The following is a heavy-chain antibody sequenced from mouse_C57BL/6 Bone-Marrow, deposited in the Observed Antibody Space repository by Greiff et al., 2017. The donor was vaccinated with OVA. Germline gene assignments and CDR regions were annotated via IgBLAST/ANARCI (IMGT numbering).Heavy chain of an antibody. J-gene: IGHJ3*01. CDR1: GYTFTSYW. D-gene: IGHD3-1*01. CDR3: ARSGFFAY. Sequence: QVQLQQPGAELVKPGASVKMSCKASGYTFTSYWITWVKQRPGQGLEWIGQIYPGDGDTNYNGKFKGKATLTADKSSSTAYMQLSSLTSEDSAVYFCARSGFFAYWGQGTLVTVSA. V-gene: IGHV1-55*01. CDR2: IYPGDGDT.